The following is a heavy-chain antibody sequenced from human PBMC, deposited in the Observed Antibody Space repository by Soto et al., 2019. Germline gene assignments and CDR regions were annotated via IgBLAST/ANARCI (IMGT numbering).Heavy chain of an antibody. CDR3: ARDRRDYHDSSGYYYYYGMDV. CDR2: IIPIFGTA. Sequence: SVKVSCKASGGAFSSYAISWVRQAPGQGLEWMGGIIPIFGTANYAQKLQGRVTITADEATSTAYMEQSSVRSEDTAVYYCARDRRDYHDSSGYYYYYGMDVWGQGTTVTV. D-gene: IGHD3-22*01. CDR1: GGAFSSYA. J-gene: IGHJ6*02. V-gene: IGHV1-69*13.